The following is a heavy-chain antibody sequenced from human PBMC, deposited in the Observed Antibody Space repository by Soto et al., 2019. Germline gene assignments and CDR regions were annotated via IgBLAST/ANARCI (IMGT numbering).Heavy chain of an antibody. Sequence: QVQLVQSGAEVKKPGSSVKVSCEASGGTFSGHAISWVRQAPGQGPEWMGGLIPLFGTTQHAQNFQGRRTITEGKCTSTAYMELTCLRFDDTAIYYCARGPNWGYRFDSWGQGTLVTVSS. V-gene: IGHV1-69*06. CDR3: ARGPNWGYRFDS. D-gene: IGHD7-27*01. J-gene: IGHJ4*02. CDR1: GGTFSGHA. CDR2: LIPLFGTT.